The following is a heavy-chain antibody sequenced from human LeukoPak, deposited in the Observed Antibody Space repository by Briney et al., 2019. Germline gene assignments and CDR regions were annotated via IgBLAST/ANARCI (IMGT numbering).Heavy chain of an antibody. J-gene: IGHJ4*02. CDR1: GGSINSSSYY. V-gene: IGHV4-39*02. D-gene: IGHD5-24*01. Sequence: SETLSLTCTVSGGSINSSSYYWGWIRQPPGKGLEWVGSIFYSGNTYDNPSLKSRVTISVDTSKNHFSLKLNSVTAADTAVYYCARNRSKWLQSSFDYWGQGTLVTVSS. CDR2: IFYSGNT. CDR3: ARNRSKWLQSSFDY.